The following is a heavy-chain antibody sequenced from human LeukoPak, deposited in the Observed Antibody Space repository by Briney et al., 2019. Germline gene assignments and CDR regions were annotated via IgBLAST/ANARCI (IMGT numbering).Heavy chain of an antibody. CDR2: IWYDGSNK. V-gene: IGHV3-33*06. J-gene: IGHJ6*03. Sequence: GGSLRLSCAASGFTFSSYGMPWVRQAPGKGLEWVAVIWYDGSNKYYADSVKGRFTISRDNSKNTLYLQMNSLRAEDTAVYYCAKRTGLAAAGDSPYYYYYYMDVLGKGTTVTVSS. CDR1: GFTFSSYG. D-gene: IGHD6-13*01. CDR3: AKRTGLAAAGDSPYYYYYYMDV.